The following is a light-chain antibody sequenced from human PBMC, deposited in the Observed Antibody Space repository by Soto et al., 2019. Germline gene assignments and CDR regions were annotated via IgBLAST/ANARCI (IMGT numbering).Light chain of an antibody. CDR2: GAS. CDR3: QQYGNSPLT. J-gene: IGKJ2*01. CDR1: QTVASSN. Sequence: EIVLTQSPGTLSLSPGERATLSCRASQTVASSNVAWYRQKTGQAPRLLIYGASSRATGIPERFSGSVSGTDFTLTISRLESEDSAVYYCQQYGNSPLTFGRGTKLDIK. V-gene: IGKV3-20*01.